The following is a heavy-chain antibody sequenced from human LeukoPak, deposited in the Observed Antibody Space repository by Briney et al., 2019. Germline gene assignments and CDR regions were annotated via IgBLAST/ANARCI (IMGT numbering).Heavy chain of an antibody. D-gene: IGHD2-2*01. CDR3: ARADCSSTSCYRGIDY. J-gene: IGHJ4*02. Sequence: ASVKVSCKASGYTFTSYGISWVRQAPGQGLEWMGWISAYNGDTNYAQKLQGRVTMTTDTSTSTAYMELRSLRSDDTAVYYCARADCSSTSCYRGIDYWGQGTLATVSS. CDR1: GYTFTSYG. V-gene: IGHV1-18*01. CDR2: ISAYNGDT.